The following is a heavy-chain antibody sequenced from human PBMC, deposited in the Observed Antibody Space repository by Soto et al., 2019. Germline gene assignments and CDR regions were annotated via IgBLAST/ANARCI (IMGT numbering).Heavy chain of an antibody. Sequence: QVQLVQSGAEVKKPGASVRVSCKVSGDTFTGYYMHWVRQAPGQGLEWMGWINPNSGGTNYAQKFQGRVSMTRDTSFSKAYMELRRLRSDDTATYYCARRTGDYYHGLDVWGQGTTVTVSS. CDR2: INPNSGGT. CDR1: GDTFTGYY. J-gene: IGHJ6*02. D-gene: IGHD2-2*01. CDR3: ARRTGDYYHGLDV. V-gene: IGHV1-2*02.